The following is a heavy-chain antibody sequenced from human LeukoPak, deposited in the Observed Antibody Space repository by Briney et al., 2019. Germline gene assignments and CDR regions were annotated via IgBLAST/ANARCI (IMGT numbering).Heavy chain of an antibody. CDR3: ARGSPSGDYSDYYYYGMDV. J-gene: IGHJ6*02. D-gene: IGHD2-21*02. Sequence: GASVKVSCKASGYTFTGYYMHWVRQAPGQGLEWMGWINPNSGGTNYAQKVQGRVTMTRDTSISTAYMELSRLRSDDTAVYYCARGSPSGDYSDYYYYGMDVWGQGTTVTVSS. V-gene: IGHV1-2*02. CDR1: GYTFTGYY. CDR2: INPNSGGT.